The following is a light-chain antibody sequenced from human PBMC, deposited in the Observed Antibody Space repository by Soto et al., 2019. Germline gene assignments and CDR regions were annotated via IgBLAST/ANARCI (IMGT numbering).Light chain of an antibody. V-gene: IGKV1-5*03. Sequence: IQMPQSPSTLSASVGDRVTITCRASQSISSWLAWYQQKPGKAPKLLIYKASSLESGVPSRFSGSGSGTDFILTISSLQPEDFATYYCLQDYSCPLTFGGGTKVDIK. CDR2: KAS. CDR3: LQDYSCPLT. J-gene: IGKJ4*01. CDR1: QSISSW.